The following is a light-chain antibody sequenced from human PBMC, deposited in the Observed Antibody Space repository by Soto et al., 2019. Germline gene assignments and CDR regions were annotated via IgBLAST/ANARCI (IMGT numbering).Light chain of an antibody. Sequence: DIQMTQSPSTLSASVGDRVTITCRASQSISSWLAWYQQKPGKAPKLLSYKASSLESGVPSRFSGGGSGTEFTLTISSLQPDDFASYYCQQYNSYSLTFGGGTKVEIK. V-gene: IGKV1-5*03. J-gene: IGKJ4*01. CDR3: QQYNSYSLT. CDR2: KAS. CDR1: QSISSW.